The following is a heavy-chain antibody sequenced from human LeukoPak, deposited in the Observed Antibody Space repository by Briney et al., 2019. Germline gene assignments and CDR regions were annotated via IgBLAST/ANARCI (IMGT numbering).Heavy chain of an antibody. V-gene: IGHV1-2*02. CDR1: GYTFSGYY. J-gene: IGHJ6*02. CDR2: INPNSGGT. Sequence: ASVKVSCKASGYTFSGYYMHWVRQAPGQGLEWMGWINPNSGGTNYAQKFQGRVTMTRDTSISTAYMELSRLRSDDTAGYYCARFFVVVGYGMDVWGQGTTVTVSS. CDR3: ARFFVVVGYGMDV. D-gene: IGHD2-2*01.